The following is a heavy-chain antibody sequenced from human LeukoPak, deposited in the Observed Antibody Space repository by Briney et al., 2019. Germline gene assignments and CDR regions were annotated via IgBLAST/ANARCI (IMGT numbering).Heavy chain of an antibody. J-gene: IGHJ4*02. CDR1: GGSFSGYY. CDR3: ARGTDRSKVAY. D-gene: IGHD3-22*01. CDR2: IHPSGST. Sequence: SETLSLTCAVYGGSFSGYYWSWIRQPPGKGLEWIGEIHPSGSTNYSPSLNSRVTISVDTSKNQFSLKLGSVTAADTAVYYCARGTDRSKVAYWGQGTLVTVSS. V-gene: IGHV4-34*01.